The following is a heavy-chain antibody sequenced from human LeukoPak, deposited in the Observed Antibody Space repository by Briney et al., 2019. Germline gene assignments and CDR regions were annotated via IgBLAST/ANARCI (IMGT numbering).Heavy chain of an antibody. Sequence: PGRSLRLSCAASGFTFSSYGMHWVRPAPGKGLEWVAVISYDGSNKYYADSVKGRFTISRDNSKNTLYLQMNSLRAEDTAVYYCAKGARSGSYHFDYWGQGTLVTVSS. V-gene: IGHV3-30*18. D-gene: IGHD1-26*01. CDR1: GFTFSSYG. CDR2: ISYDGSNK. CDR3: AKGARSGSYHFDY. J-gene: IGHJ4*02.